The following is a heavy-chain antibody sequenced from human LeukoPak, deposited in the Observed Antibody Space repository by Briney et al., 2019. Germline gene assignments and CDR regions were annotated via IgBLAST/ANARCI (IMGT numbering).Heavy chain of an antibody. V-gene: IGHV4-34*01. CDR1: GGSFSGYY. J-gene: IGHJ4*02. Sequence: SETLSLTCAVYGGSFSGYYWSWIRQPPGKGLEWIGEINHSGSTNYNPSLKSRVTISVDTSKNQFPLKLSSVTAADTAVYYCARGLITMGYWGQGTLVTVSS. CDR3: ARGLITMGY. CDR2: INHSGST. D-gene: IGHD3-10*01.